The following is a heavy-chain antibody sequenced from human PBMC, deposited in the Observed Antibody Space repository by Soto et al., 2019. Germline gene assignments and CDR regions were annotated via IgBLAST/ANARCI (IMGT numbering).Heavy chain of an antibody. CDR1: GFTLSGVD. Sequence: QVQLVESGGGVVQPGTSLRLSCSASGFTLSGVDMHWVCQAPGKGLEWVAVMSYDGRNQYYADSVKGRFTVSRDSSKSTLYLQMNSLRTEDAAVYYCAKGGWYTSSSRSDCWGQGTLVTVSS. J-gene: IGHJ4*02. CDR2: MSYDGRNQ. CDR3: AKGGWYTSSSRSDC. D-gene: IGHD6-6*01. V-gene: IGHV3-30*18.